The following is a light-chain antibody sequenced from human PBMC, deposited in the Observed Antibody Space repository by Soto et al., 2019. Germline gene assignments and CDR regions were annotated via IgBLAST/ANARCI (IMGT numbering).Light chain of an antibody. J-gene: IGKJ1*01. V-gene: IGKV3-20*01. CDR1: QGVSSY. CDR3: QQCGGSPT. CDR2: GAS. Sequence: IVLTQSPGTLSLSPGERATLSCRASQGVSSYLAWYQQKPGQAPRLLIYGASSRTTGIPDRFSGSGSGTDFTLTISRLEPEDFAMYYCQQCGGSPTFGQGTKVDIK.